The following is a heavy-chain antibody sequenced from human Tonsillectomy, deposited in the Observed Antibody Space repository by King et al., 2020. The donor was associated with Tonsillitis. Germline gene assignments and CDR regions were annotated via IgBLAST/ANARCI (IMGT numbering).Heavy chain of an antibody. Sequence: VQLVESGGGLVQPGGSLRLSCAASGFTFSNYWMSWVRQAPGKGMEWVANIEQDGSEKFYVDPVKGLVTTSRDNANNSLYLQMNRLRAVDTAVYFFTTFWSGYFDYWGQGTLVTVSS. V-gene: IGHV3-7*01. D-gene: IGHD3-3*01. CDR1: GFTFSNYW. CDR2: IEQDGSEK. CDR3: TTFWSGYFDY. J-gene: IGHJ4*02.